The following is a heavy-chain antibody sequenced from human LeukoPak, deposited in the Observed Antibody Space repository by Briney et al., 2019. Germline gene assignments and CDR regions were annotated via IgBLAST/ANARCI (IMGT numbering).Heavy chain of an antibody. Sequence: GGSLRLSCAASGFTLSNYWMTWVRQAPGKGLEWVADIKQDGSEKLYVNSVRGRFTISRDNAKMSLFLQMNSLRAEDTAVYYCARDNGVVHGVYYMDVWGKGTTVTVS. CDR3: ARDNGVVHGVYYMDV. CDR1: GFTLSNYW. V-gene: IGHV3-7*01. J-gene: IGHJ6*03. D-gene: IGHD3-3*01. CDR2: IKQDGSEK.